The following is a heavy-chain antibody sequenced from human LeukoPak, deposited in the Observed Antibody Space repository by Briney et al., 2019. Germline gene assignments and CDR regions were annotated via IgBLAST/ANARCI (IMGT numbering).Heavy chain of an antibody. CDR2: IYYSGST. Sequence: SETLSLTCTVSGGSISSSSYYWGWIRQPPGKGLEWIGSIYYSGSTYYSPSLKSRVTISVDTSKNQFSLKLSSVTAADTAVYYCARSPYCSSTSCYKRGFDYWGQGTLVTVSS. CDR3: ARSPYCSSTSCYKRGFDY. D-gene: IGHD2-2*02. CDR1: GGSISSSSYY. V-gene: IGHV4-39*01. J-gene: IGHJ4*02.